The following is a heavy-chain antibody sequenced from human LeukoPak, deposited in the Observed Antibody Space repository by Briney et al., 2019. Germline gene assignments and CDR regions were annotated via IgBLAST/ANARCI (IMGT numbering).Heavy chain of an antibody. CDR3: ARDSSGFYRYDY. CDR2: IYYSEST. D-gene: IGHD3-22*01. J-gene: IGHJ4*02. Sequence: SETLSLTCTVSGGSISSYYWSWIRQPPGKGLEWIGYIYYSESTNYNPSLKSRVTISGDTSKNQFSLKLSSVTAADTAVYYCARDSSGFYRYDYWGQGTLVTVSS. V-gene: IGHV4-59*01. CDR1: GGSISSYY.